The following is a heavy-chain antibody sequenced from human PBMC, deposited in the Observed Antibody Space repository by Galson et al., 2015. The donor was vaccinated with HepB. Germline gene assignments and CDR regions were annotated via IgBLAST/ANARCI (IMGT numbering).Heavy chain of an antibody. D-gene: IGHD2-21*01. CDR2: ISSSSSYI. Sequence: SLRLSGAASGFTFSSYSMNWVRQAPGKGLEWVSSISSSSSYIYYADSVKGRFTISRDNAKNSLYLQMNSLRAEDTAVYYCARDLYCGGDCYAFDIWGQGTMVTVSS. CDR3: ARDLYCGGDCYAFDI. J-gene: IGHJ3*02. V-gene: IGHV3-21*01. CDR1: GFTFSSYS.